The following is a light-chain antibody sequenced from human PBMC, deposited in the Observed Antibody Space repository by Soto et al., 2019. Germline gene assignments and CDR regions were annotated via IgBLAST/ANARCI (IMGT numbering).Light chain of an antibody. V-gene: IGLV2-14*01. Sequence: QSVLTQPASVSGSPGQSITISCTGTSSDVGGYNSVSWYQQYPGKAPKLMIHDVSNRPSGVSNRFSGSKSGNTASLTISGLQAEDEADYYCSSYTSSSSEVFGSGTKVTVL. CDR3: SSYTSSSSEV. CDR2: DVS. CDR1: SSDVGGYNS. J-gene: IGLJ1*01.